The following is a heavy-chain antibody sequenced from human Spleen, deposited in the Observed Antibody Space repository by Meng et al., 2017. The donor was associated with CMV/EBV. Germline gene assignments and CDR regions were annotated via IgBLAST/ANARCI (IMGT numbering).Heavy chain of an antibody. Sequence: GESLKISCAASGFTFSSYAMSWVRQAPGKGLEWVSAISGSGGSTYYADSVKGRFTISRDNSKNTLYLQMNSLRAEDTAVYYCAKAGYDFWSGYYIYYYYYGMDVWGQGTTVTVSS. J-gene: IGHJ6*02. CDR1: GFTFSSYA. CDR2: ISGSGGST. V-gene: IGHV3-23*01. D-gene: IGHD3-3*01. CDR3: AKAGYDFWSGYYIYYYYYGMDV.